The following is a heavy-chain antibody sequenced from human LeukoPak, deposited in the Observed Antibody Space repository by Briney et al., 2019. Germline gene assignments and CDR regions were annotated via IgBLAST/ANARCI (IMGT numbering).Heavy chain of an antibody. CDR1: GFTFSSYA. V-gene: IGHV3-23*01. CDR3: AKFSDSTGYYPGYFDY. J-gene: IGHJ4*02. CDR2: ISGSGGST. D-gene: IGHD3-22*01. Sequence: GGSLRLSCAASGFTFSSYAMSWVRQAPGKGLEWVSAISGSGGSTYYADSVKGRFTISRDDSKNTLYLQMNSLRAEDMAVYYCAKFSDSTGYYPGYFDYWGQGTLVTVSS.